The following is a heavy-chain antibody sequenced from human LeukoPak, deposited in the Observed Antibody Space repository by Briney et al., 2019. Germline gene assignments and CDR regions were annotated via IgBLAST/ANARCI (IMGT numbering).Heavy chain of an antibody. V-gene: IGHV4-31*11. CDR3: ARDRYRYCSSTSCYGEPLNWFDP. J-gene: IGHJ5*02. Sequence: SETLSLTCGVSGGSITIRDCWSWVRQHPGKGLEWIGYIYYSGSTYYNPSLKSRVTISVDTSKNQFSLKLSSVTAADTAVYYCARDRYRYCSSTSCYGEPLNWFDPWGQGTLVTVSS. CDR1: GGSITIRDC. CDR2: IYYSGST. D-gene: IGHD2-2*01.